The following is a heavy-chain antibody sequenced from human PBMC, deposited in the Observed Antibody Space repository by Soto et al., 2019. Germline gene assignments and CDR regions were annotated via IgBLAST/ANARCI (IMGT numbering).Heavy chain of an antibody. CDR2: ISVYNGNT. J-gene: IGHJ4*02. D-gene: IGHD3-22*01. CDR1: GYSFATSG. CDR3: ARAGQYYDASGYAD. V-gene: IGHV1-18*01. Sequence: QVKLVQSGTEVKKPGASIKVSCKASGYSFATSGMTWVRQAPGQGLEWKGWISVYNGNTNYDQKLQDRVTMTTDTSTNTAFLEVRNLRSDETAVYYCARAGQYYDASGYADWGQGTLVTVS.